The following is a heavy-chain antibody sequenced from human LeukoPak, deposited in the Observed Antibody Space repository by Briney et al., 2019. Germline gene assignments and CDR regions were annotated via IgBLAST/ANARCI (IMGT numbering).Heavy chain of an antibody. CDR3: TRRQTDDSSGYYAY. V-gene: IGHV3-73*01. Sequence: AGGSLRLSCAASGFTFSASAMHWVRQASGKGLEWVGRIRSKANSYATAYAASVKGRFTISRDDSKNTACLQMNSLKIEDTAVYYCTRRQTDDSSGYYAYWGQGTLVTVSS. J-gene: IGHJ4*02. D-gene: IGHD3-22*01. CDR1: GFTFSASA. CDR2: IRSKANSYAT.